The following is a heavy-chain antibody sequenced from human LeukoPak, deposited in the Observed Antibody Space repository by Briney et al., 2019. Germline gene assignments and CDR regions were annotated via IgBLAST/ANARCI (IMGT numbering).Heavy chain of an antibody. CDR1: GFTVSSNY. D-gene: IGHD4-17*01. V-gene: IGHV3-53*01. CDR2: IIEAVRGT. J-gene: IGHJ4*02. Sequence: PGGSLRLSCAASGFTVSSNYMSWVRQAQGKGLEWESGIIEAVRGTNYADSVKGRFTISRDNSKNTLYLQMLSLRAEDTAVYYCAFRFYGDSESFWGQGTLVTVSS. CDR3: AFRFYGDSESF.